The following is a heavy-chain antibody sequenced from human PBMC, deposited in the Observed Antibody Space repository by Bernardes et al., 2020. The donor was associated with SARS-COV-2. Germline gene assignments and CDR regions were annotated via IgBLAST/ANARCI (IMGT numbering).Heavy chain of an antibody. CDR3: AKGRLGEI. D-gene: IGHD3-16*01. J-gene: IGHJ3*02. V-gene: IGHV3-23*01. CDR1: GFTFGSSA. CDR2: STTGGIT. Sequence: GGSLRLSCAASGFTFGSSAMSWVRQAPGPGLAWVSTSTTGGITYYADSVKGRFTISRDNSKNTLYLQMDSLRAEDTAVYYCAKGRLGEIWGQGTMVTVSS.